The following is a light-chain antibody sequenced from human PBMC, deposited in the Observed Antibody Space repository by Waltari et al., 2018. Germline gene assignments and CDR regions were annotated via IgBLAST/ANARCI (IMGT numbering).Light chain of an antibody. V-gene: IGLV4-69*01. CDR2: VNSDGSH. CDR1: SGHSSNI. CDR3: QTGGHGTWV. J-gene: IGLJ3*02. Sequence: QLVLTQSPSASASLGASVKLTCTLSSGHSSNIIAWLQQQPEKGPRYLMKVNSDGSHSKGEDIPDRFSGSRSGAERYLTISSVQSEDEADYYCQTGGHGTWVFGGGTTLTVL.